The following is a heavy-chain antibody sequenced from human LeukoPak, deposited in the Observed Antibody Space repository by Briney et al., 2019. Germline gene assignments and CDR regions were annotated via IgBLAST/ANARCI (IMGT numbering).Heavy chain of an antibody. CDR1: GFTFASYD. J-gene: IGHJ5*02. D-gene: IGHD2-21*01. CDR3: AKNVESKTLIRRSWFDP. Sequence: GGSLRLSCATSGFTFASYDMNWVRQAPGKGLEWVSTISTGSNYIYYAGSVKGRFTISRDNAKGSLYLQVSSLRAEDTAIYYCAKNVESKTLIRRSWFDPWGQGTLVTVSS. CDR2: ISTGSNYI. V-gene: IGHV3-21*01.